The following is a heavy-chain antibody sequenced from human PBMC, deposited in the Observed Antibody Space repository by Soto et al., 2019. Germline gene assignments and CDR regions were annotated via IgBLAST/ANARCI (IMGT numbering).Heavy chain of an antibody. D-gene: IGHD6-13*01. Sequence: QVQLVESGGGVVQPGRSLRLSCAASGFTFSSYGMHWVRQAPGKGLEWVAVISYDGSNKYYADSVKGRFTISRDNSKNALYLQMNSLRAEDTAVYYCAKDRGIAAAGDYWGQGTLVPVSS. CDR2: ISYDGSNK. CDR3: AKDRGIAAAGDY. CDR1: GFTFSSYG. J-gene: IGHJ4*02. V-gene: IGHV3-30*18.